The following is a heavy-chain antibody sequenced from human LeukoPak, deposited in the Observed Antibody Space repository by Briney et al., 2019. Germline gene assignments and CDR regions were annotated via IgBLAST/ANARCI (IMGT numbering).Heavy chain of an antibody. Sequence: GGSLRLSCAASGFTFSSYGMSWVRQAPGKGLEWVSAISGSGGSTYYADSVKGRFTISRDNAKNSLYLQMNSLRAEDTAVYYCARDTPSSGAFDIWGQGTMVTVSS. CDR2: ISGSGGST. V-gene: IGHV3-23*01. J-gene: IGHJ3*02. CDR3: ARDTPSSGAFDI. CDR1: GFTFSSYG. D-gene: IGHD3-10*01.